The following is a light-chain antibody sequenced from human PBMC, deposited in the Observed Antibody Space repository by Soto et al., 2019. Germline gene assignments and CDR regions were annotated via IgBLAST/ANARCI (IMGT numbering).Light chain of an antibody. CDR3: QQFNGDLT. CDR2: KAS. V-gene: IGKV1-5*03. J-gene: IGKJ4*01. CDR1: QSISSW. Sequence: DIQMTQSPSTLSASVGDRVTITCRASQSISSWLAWYQQKPGKAPKLLIYKASSLESGVPSRFSGSGSGTEFSLTISSLQPDDFATYYCQQFNGDLTVGGGTKVEIK.